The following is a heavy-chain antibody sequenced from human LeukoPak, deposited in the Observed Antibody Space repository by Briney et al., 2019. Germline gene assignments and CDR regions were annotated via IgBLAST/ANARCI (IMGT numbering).Heavy chain of an antibody. J-gene: IGHJ6*03. V-gene: IGHV1-2*02. D-gene: IGHD5-12*01. Sequence: ASVKASCTASGYTFTSYYMHWVRQAPGQGLEWMGWINPNSGGTNYAQKFQGRVTMTTDTSTTTAYMELRSLRSDDTAVYYCARRGYPVYYYYMDVWGKGTTVTISS. CDR3: ARRGYPVYYYYMDV. CDR1: GYTFTSYY. CDR2: INPNSGGT.